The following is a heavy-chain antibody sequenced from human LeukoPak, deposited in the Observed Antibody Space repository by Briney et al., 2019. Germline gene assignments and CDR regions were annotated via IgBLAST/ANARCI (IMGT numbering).Heavy chain of an antibody. CDR1: GASISGGVYY. D-gene: IGHD3-22*01. CDR2: INHSGST. V-gene: IGHV4-34*01. CDR3: ARGLTRYDSSGYYYVLARDYYYYYMDV. Sequence: SETLSLTCTVSGASISGGVYYWSWIRQPPGKGLEWIGEINHSGSTNYNPSLKSRVTISVDTSKNQFSLKLSSVTAADTAVYYCARGLTRYDSSGYYYVLARDYYYYYMDVWGKGTTVTVSS. J-gene: IGHJ6*03.